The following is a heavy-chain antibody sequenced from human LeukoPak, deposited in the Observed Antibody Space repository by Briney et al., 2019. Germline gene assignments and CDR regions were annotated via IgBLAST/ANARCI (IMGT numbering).Heavy chain of an antibody. Sequence: SETLSLTCAVYGGSFSGYYWSWIRQPPGKGLEWIGEINHSGSTNYNPSLKSRVTISVDTSKNQFSLNLSSVAAADTAVYYCARGASFDYGMDVWGQGTTVTVSS. CDR2: INHSGST. CDR1: GGSFSGYY. CDR3: ARGASFDYGMDV. J-gene: IGHJ6*02. V-gene: IGHV4-34*01.